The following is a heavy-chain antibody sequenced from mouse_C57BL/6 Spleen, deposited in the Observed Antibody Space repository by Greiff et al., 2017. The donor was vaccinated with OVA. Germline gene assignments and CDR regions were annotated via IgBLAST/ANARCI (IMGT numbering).Heavy chain of an antibody. Sequence: QVQLKESGAELVKPGASVKLSCKASGYTFTSYWMHWVKQRPGRGLEWIGRIDPNSGGTKYNEKFKSKATLTVDKPSSTAYMQLSSLTSEDSAVYYCARYHYYGSSYYYAMDYWGQGTSVTVSS. D-gene: IGHD1-1*01. J-gene: IGHJ4*01. CDR1: GYTFTSYW. CDR2: IDPNSGGT. CDR3: ARYHYYGSSYYYAMDY. V-gene: IGHV1-72*01.